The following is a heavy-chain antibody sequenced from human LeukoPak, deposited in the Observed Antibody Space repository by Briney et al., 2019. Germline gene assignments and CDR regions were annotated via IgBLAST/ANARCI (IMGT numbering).Heavy chain of an antibody. CDR3: AREPLGYCSGGSCSPQLVYGMDV. CDR1: GGSISSGGYY. D-gene: IGHD2-15*01. V-gene: IGHV4-31*03. J-gene: IGHJ6*02. CDR2: IYYSGST. Sequence: TLSLTCTVSGGSISSGGYYWSWIRQHPGKGLEWIGYIYYSGSTYYNPSLKSRVTISVDTSKNQFSLKLSSVTAADTAVYYCAREPLGYCSGGSCSPQLVYGMDVWGQGTTVTVSS.